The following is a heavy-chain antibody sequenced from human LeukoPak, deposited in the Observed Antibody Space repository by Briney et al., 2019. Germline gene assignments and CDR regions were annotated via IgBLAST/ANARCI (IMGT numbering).Heavy chain of an antibody. D-gene: IGHD6-13*01. Sequence: PGGSLRLSSAASGFTFSSYWMSWVRQAPGKGLEWVANIKQDGSEKYYVDSVKGRFTISRDNAKNSLYLQMNSLRAEDTAVYYCARGRGSSWAYYFDYWGQGTLVTVSS. CDR3: ARGRGSSWAYYFDY. V-gene: IGHV3-7*01. CDR2: IKQDGSEK. J-gene: IGHJ4*02. CDR1: GFTFSSYW.